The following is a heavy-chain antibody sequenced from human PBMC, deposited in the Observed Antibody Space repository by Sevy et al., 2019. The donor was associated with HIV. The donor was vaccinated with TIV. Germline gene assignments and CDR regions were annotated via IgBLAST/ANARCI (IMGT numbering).Heavy chain of an antibody. CDR1: GLNVSDYF. V-gene: IGHV3-11*01. Sequence: GGSLRLSCAASGLNVSDYFMSWIRQAPGKRPEWVSHISSSGTIIYYADSVKGRFTISRDKAKNSLYLQMNSLRAEDTAIYYCARDLASGSFFSLYFDYWGQGTLVTVSS. J-gene: IGHJ4*02. CDR2: ISSSGTII. D-gene: IGHD3-10*01. CDR3: ARDLASGSFFSLYFDY.